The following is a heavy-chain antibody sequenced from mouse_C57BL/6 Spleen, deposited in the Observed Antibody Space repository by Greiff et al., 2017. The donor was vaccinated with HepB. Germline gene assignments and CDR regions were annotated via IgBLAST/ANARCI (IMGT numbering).Heavy chain of an antibody. V-gene: IGHV1-42*01. Sequence: DVKLVESGPELVKPGASVKISCKASGYSFTGYYMNWVKQSPEKSLEWIGEINPSTGGTTYNQKFKAKATLTVDKSSSTAYMQLKSLTAEDSAVYYCARITTVVATGYYAMDYWGQGTSVTVSS. CDR1: GYSFTGYY. D-gene: IGHD1-1*01. J-gene: IGHJ4*01. CDR2: INPSTGGT. CDR3: ARITTVVATGYYAMDY.